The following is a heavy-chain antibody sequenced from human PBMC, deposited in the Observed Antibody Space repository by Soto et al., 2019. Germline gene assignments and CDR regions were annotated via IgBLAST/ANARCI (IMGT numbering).Heavy chain of an antibody. D-gene: IGHD5-18*01. J-gene: IGHJ6*02. Sequence: GGSLRLSCAASGFTFSSYGMHWVRQAPGKGLEWVAVISYDGSNKYYADSVKGRFTISRDNSKNTLYLQMNSLRAEDTAVYYCAKSDTAMVFASYYYYYYGMDVWGQGTTVTVS. CDR1: GFTFSSYG. CDR3: AKSDTAMVFASYYYYYYGMDV. CDR2: ISYDGSNK. V-gene: IGHV3-30*18.